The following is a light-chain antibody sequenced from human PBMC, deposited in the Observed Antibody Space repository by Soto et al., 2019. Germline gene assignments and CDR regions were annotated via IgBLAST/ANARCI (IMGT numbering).Light chain of an antibody. CDR2: GVH. CDR3: VSYKSSDTLV. J-gene: IGLJ2*01. CDR1: SSDIGAYDY. Sequence: QSALTQPASVSGSPGQSITISCTGTSSDIGAYDYVSWYLHQAGKAPKLIFSGVHHQPSGVSNRFSASKSGNTASLTISGLQTEDEADYSCVSYKSSDTLVFGGGTKLTVL. V-gene: IGLV2-14*03.